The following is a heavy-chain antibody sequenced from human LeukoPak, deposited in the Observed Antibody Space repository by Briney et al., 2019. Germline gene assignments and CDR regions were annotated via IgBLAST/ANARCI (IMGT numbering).Heavy chain of an antibody. CDR2: IHTSGSA. CDR3: ANEYYYDTSGYYSLAY. V-gene: IGHV4-4*07. D-gene: IGHD3-22*01. J-gene: IGHJ4*02. Sequence: PSETLSLTCTVSGGSISGFYWSWIRQPAGKGLEWIGRIHTSGSANYNPSLKSRVTMSVDTSKNLFSPKLSSVTAADTAVYYCANEYYYDTSGYYSLAYWGQGTLVTVSS. CDR1: GGSISGFY.